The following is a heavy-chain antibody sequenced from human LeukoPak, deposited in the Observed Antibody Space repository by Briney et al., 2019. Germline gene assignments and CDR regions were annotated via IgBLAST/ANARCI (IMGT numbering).Heavy chain of an antibody. CDR2: IIPIFGTT. CDR3: ARGSYDILTGTSLFAYYGMDV. V-gene: IGHV1-69*13. Sequence: ASVKVSCKASGGPFSSYTITWVRQAPGQGLEWMGVIIPIFGTTNYAQKFQGSVTITADESTSTAYMELSSLRSEDTAVYYCARGSYDILTGTSLFAYYGMDVWGQGTTVTVSS. CDR1: GGPFSSYT. D-gene: IGHD3-9*01. J-gene: IGHJ6*01.